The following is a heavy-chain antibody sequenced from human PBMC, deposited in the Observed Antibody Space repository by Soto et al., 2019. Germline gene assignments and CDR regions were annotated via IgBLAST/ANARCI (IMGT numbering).Heavy chain of an antibody. Sequence: GASVKVSCKASGGTFSSYAISWVRQAPGQGLEWMGGIIPIFGTANYAQKFQGRVTITAEESTSTAYMELSSLRSEDTAVYYCARAGSRGSSYRYGMDVWGQGTTVTVSS. J-gene: IGHJ6*02. CDR3: ARAGSRGSSYRYGMDV. CDR2: IIPIFGTA. CDR1: GGTFSSYA. V-gene: IGHV1-69*01. D-gene: IGHD6-6*01.